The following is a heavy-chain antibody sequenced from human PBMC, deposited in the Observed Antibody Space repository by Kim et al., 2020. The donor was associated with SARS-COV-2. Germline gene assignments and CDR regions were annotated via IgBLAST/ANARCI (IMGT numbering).Heavy chain of an antibody. CDR1: GGTFSSYA. CDR3: ARGGCSGGSCYRYWYFDL. J-gene: IGHJ2*01. V-gene: IGHV1-69*13. Sequence: SVKVSCKASGGTFSSYAISWVRQAPGQGLEWMGGIIPIFGTANYAQKFQGRVTITADESTSTAYMELSSLRSEDTAVYYCARGGCSGGSCYRYWYFDLWGRGTLVTVSS. D-gene: IGHD2-15*01. CDR2: IIPIFGTA.